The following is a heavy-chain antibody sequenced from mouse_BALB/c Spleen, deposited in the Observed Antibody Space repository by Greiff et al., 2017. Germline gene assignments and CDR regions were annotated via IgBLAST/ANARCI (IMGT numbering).Heavy chain of an antibody. CDR1: GDSITSGY. J-gene: IGHJ1*01. V-gene: IGHV3-8*02. D-gene: IGHD1-1*01. CDR2: ISYSGST. CDR3: ARLRYQSYWYFDV. Sequence: EVQLVESGPSLVKPSQTLSLTCSVTGDSITSGYWNWIRKFPGNKLEYMGYISYSGSTYYNPSLKSRISITRDTSKNQYYLQLNSVTTEDTATYYCARLRYQSYWYFDVWGAGTTVTVSA.